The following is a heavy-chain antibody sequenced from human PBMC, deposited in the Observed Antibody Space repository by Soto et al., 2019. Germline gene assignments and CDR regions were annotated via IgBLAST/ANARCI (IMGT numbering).Heavy chain of an antibody. D-gene: IGHD6-6*01. CDR1: GFTFSSYG. Sequence: QVQLVESGGGVVQPGRSLRLSCAASGFTFSSYGMHWVRQAPGKGLEGVAVISYDGSNKYYADSVKGRFTISRDNSKNTLYLQMNSLRAEDTAVYYCAKGIVGGIAARQHYYYYGMDVWGQGTTVTVSS. J-gene: IGHJ6*02. V-gene: IGHV3-30*18. CDR3: AKGIVGGIAARQHYYYYGMDV. CDR2: ISYDGSNK.